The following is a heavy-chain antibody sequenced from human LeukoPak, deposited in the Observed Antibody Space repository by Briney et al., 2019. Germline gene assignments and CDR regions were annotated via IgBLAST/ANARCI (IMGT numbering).Heavy chain of an antibody. V-gene: IGHV3-74*01. D-gene: IGHD6-19*01. J-gene: IGHJ6*03. Sequence: GGSLSLSCVASKFTFSTYWMHWVRQAPGKGLVWVSRINAGGTSTTYADSVKGRFTISRDSAKKTLYLQMNSLRAEDTAVYYCAGWDYYYMDVWGKGTTVTVSS. CDR2: INAGGTST. CDR3: AGWDYYYMDV. CDR1: KFTFSTYW.